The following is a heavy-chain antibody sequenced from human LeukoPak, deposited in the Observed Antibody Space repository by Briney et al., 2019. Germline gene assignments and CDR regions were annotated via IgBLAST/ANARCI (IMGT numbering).Heavy chain of an antibody. CDR1: GYTFTSYD. D-gene: IGHD4-17*01. V-gene: IGHV1-8*01. CDR2: MNPNSGNT. CDR3: ARGRYGDYAVHY. Sequence: ASVKVSCKASGYTFTSYDINWVRQATGQGLEWMGWMNPNSGNTGYAQKFQGRVTMTRNTSISTAYMELSSLRSEDTAVYYCARGRYGDYAVHYWGQGTLVTVSS. J-gene: IGHJ4*02.